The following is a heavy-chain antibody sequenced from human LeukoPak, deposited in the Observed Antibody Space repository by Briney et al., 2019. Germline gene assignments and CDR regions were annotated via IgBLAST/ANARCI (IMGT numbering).Heavy chain of an antibody. Sequence: SETLSLTCTVSGGSIGNYYWNWIRQPAGKGLEWIGRISTSGTTNYHPSLKSRVTLSLDASKNQFSLNLRSVTAADTAIYFCARRHPYYYGSGTYSREDWGQGTLVTVSS. CDR1: GGSIGNYY. J-gene: IGHJ4*02. V-gene: IGHV4-4*07. CDR3: ARRHPYYYGSGTYSRED. CDR2: ISTSGTT. D-gene: IGHD3-10*01.